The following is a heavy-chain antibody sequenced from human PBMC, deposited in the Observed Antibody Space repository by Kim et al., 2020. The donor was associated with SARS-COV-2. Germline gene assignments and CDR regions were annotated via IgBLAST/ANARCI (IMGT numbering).Heavy chain of an antibody. J-gene: IGHJ4*02. CDR1: GINLSDYY. CDR3: ARVAVGASSWHYFDS. Sequence: GGSLRLSCAASGINLSDYYMSWIRQAPGKGLEWFSYISSSGSYTKYADSLKGRFTISRDNAENSLYLEMNSLRAEDTAVYYCARVAVGASSWHYFDSWGQGTLVTVSS. V-gene: IGHV3-11*05. CDR2: ISSSGSYT. D-gene: IGHD6-13*01.